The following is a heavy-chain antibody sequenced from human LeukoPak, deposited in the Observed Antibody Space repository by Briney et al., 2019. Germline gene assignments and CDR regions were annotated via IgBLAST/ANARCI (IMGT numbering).Heavy chain of an antibody. CDR2: ISDSGDNT. Sequence: GGSLRLSCAASGFTFSSYVMSWVRQAPGKGLEWFSVISDSGDNTYYAHSVKGRFTISRDNSKNTLYLQMNSLRAEDTAVYYCARVSRDMTSPFDYWGQGTLVTVSS. J-gene: IGHJ4*02. CDR3: ARVSRDMTSPFDY. CDR1: GFTFSSYV. V-gene: IGHV3-23*01. D-gene: IGHD2-15*01.